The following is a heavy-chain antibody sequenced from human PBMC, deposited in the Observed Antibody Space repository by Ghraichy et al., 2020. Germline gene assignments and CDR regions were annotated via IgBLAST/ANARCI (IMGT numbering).Heavy chain of an antibody. CDR1: GFTFSSYA. CDR2: ISGSGGST. CDR3: AESRRHPYYDFWSGPFDY. V-gene: IGHV3-23*01. Sequence: GGSLRLSCAASGFTFSSYAMSWVRQAPGKGLEWVSAISGSGGSTYYADSVKGRFTISRDNSKNTLYLQMNSLRAEDTAVYYCAESRRHPYYDFWSGPFDYWGQGTLVTVSS. J-gene: IGHJ4*02. D-gene: IGHD3-3*01.